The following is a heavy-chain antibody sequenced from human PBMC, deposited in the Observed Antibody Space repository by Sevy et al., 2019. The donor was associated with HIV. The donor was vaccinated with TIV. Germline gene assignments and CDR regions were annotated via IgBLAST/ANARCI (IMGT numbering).Heavy chain of an antibody. CDR2: ISSSGAGT. D-gene: IGHD3-22*01. J-gene: IGHJ4*02. Sequence: GGCLRLSCAASGFTFSSYAMSWVRQAPGKGLEWVSGISSSGAGTYYADSVKGRFTISRDNSKNTLYLQMNSLRAEGTAVYYCANNNSGYYYDYWGQGTLVTVSS. V-gene: IGHV3-23*01. CDR3: ANNNSGYYYDY. CDR1: GFTFSSYA.